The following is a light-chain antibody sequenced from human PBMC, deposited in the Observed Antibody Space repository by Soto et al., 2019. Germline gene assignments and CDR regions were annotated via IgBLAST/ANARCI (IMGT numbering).Light chain of an antibody. CDR1: QSVDSSY. CDR2: GAS. CDR3: QQYGSSPLT. Sequence: EIVLTQSPGTLSLSPGERATLSCRASQSVDSSYLAWYQQKPGQAPRLVIYGASSRATGIPDRFSGSGSGTDFTLTISRLEPEGFAVYYCQQYGSSPLTFGGGTKVEIK. V-gene: IGKV3-20*01. J-gene: IGKJ4*01.